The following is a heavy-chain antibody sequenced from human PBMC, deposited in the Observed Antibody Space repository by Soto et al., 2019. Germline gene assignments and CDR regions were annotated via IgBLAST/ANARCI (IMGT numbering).Heavy chain of an antibody. CDR2: IYYSGST. V-gene: IGHV4-30-4*01. Sequence: SETLSLTYTVSGGSISSGDYYWSWIRQPPGKGLEWIGYIYYSGSTYYNPSLKSRVTISVDTSKNQFSLKLSSVTAADTAVYYCARDLSYSNYWFDPWGQGTLVTVSS. D-gene: IGHD4-4*01. J-gene: IGHJ5*02. CDR1: GGSISSGDYY. CDR3: ARDLSYSNYWFDP.